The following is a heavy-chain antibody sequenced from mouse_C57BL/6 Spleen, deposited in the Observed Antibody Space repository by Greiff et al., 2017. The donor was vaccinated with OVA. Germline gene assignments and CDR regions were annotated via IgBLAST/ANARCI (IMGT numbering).Heavy chain of an antibody. V-gene: IGHV1-52*01. D-gene: IGHD1-1*01. CDR3: ARGDYDVDSSDEGGLVGD. CDR2: IDPSDSDT. J-gene: IGHJ4*01. CDR1: GYTFTSYW. Sequence: QVQLQQPGAELVRPGSSVKLSCKASGYTFTSYWMHWVKQRPIQGLEWIGNIDPSDSDTHYNQKFKDKATLTVDKSSSTAYMQLSSLTSEDSAVYSCARGDYDVDSSDEGGLVGDWGQGTSVTVSS.